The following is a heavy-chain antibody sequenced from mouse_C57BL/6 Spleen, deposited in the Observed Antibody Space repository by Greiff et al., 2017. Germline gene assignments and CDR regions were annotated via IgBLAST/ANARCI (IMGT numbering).Heavy chain of an antibody. J-gene: IGHJ2*01. V-gene: IGHV5-15*01. CDR2: ISNLAYSI. CDR1: GFTFSDYG. Sequence: EVHLVESGGGLVQPGGSLKLSCAASGFTFSDYGMAWVRQAPRKGPEWVAFISNLAYSIYYADTVTGRFTISRENAKNTLYLEISSLRSEDTAMYYCARQSSRYYFDYWGQGTTLTVSS. CDR3: ARQSSRYYFDY. D-gene: IGHD1-1*01.